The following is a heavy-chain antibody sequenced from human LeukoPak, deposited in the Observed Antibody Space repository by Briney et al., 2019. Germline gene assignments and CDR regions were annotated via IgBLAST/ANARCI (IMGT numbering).Heavy chain of an antibody. CDR1: GGSITANW. V-gene: IGHV4-4*03. CDR3: TREGRDSGGAQQAFDV. CDR2: TYHTGMS. J-gene: IGHJ3*01. Sequence: PETLSLTCAVSGGSITANWWNWVRQPPGKGLEWIGETYHTGMSNYNPSLKSRATISVDTSKNQLSLNLNSVTAADTAIYYCTREGRDSGGAQQAFDVWGQGTLITVSS. D-gene: IGHD2-21*01.